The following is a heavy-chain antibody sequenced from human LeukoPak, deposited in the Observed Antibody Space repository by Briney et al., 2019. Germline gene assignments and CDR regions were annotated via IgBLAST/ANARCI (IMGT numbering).Heavy chain of an antibody. D-gene: IGHD5-18*01. Sequence: PSETLSLTCTVSGGSISSGGYSWSWIRQPPGKGLEWIGYIYHSGSTYYNPSLKSRVTISVDRSKNQFSLKLSSVTAADTAVYYCARQDTAMAIDYWGQGTLVTVSS. CDR1: GGSISSGGYS. CDR2: IYHSGST. V-gene: IGHV4-30-2*01. J-gene: IGHJ4*02. CDR3: ARQDTAMAIDY.